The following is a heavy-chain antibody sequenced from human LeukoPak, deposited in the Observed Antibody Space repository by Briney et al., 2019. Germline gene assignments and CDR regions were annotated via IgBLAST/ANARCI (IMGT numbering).Heavy chain of an antibody. Sequence: TSETLSLTCTVSGGSISSYYWSWIRQPAGKGLEWIGRIYTSGSTNYNPSLKSRVTMSVDTSKNQFSLKLSSVTAADTAAYYCARELTGQWLVRTYYYYMDVWGKGTTVTVSS. CDR3: ARELTGQWLVRTYYYYMDV. CDR2: IYTSGST. D-gene: IGHD6-19*01. CDR1: GGSISSYY. V-gene: IGHV4-4*07. J-gene: IGHJ6*03.